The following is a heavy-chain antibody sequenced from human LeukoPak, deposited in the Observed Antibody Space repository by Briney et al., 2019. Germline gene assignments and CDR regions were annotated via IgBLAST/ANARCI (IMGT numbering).Heavy chain of an antibody. D-gene: IGHD1-1*01. J-gene: IGHJ6*02. Sequence: PGGSLRLSCAASGFTFSSYSMNWVRQAPGKGLEWVSSISSSSSYIYYAGSVKGRFTISRDNAKNSLYLQMNSLRAEDTAVYYCATGGTVPPNTSYYYGRDVGAKGP. CDR2: ISSSSSYI. V-gene: IGHV3-21*01. CDR3: ATGGTVPPNTSYYYGRDV. CDR1: GFTFSSYS.